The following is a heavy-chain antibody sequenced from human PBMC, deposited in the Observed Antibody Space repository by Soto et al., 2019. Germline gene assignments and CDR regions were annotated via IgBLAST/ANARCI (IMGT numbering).Heavy chain of an antibody. CDR1: GYTFTSYA. J-gene: IGHJ4*02. Sequence: ASVKVSCKASGYTFTSYAMNWVRQAPGQGLEWMGWINTNTGNPTYAQGFTGRFVFSLDTSVSTAYLQICSLKAEDTAVYYCAIDTNEYSSSFSFDYWGQGTLVTVSS. V-gene: IGHV7-4-1*01. CDR3: AIDTNEYSSSFSFDY. D-gene: IGHD6-6*01. CDR2: INTNTGNP.